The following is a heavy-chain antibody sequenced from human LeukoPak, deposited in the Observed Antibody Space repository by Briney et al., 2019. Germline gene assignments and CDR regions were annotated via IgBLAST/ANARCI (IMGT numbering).Heavy chain of an antibody. D-gene: IGHD5-18*01. Sequence: SETLSLTCTVSGASITAYYWTWIRQSAGEGLEFIGRIYSTGDTDHNYNPSLASRVTISEDTSKNQVSLRLKSVTAADTAVYYCARDRPDGYTHGHYYYNMDVWGKGTTVTVSS. CDR3: ARDRPDGYTHGHYYYNMDV. CDR2: IYSTGDTDH. J-gene: IGHJ6*03. V-gene: IGHV4-4*07. CDR1: GASITAYY.